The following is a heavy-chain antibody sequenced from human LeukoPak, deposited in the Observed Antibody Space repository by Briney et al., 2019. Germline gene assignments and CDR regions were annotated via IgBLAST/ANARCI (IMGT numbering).Heavy chain of an antibody. CDR1: RGSFSGYY. J-gene: IGHJ6*03. V-gene: IGHV4-34*01. CDR3: ARFGYCSSTSCENYYYMDV. Sequence: SETLSLTCAVYRGSFSGYYLRWIRQPPGKGPDWIGEINHSGSTNYNPSLKSQVTISVYTSKNQFSLKLSSVTAADTAVYYGARFGYCSSTSCENYYYMDVWGKGTTVTVPS. CDR2: INHSGST. D-gene: IGHD2-2*01.